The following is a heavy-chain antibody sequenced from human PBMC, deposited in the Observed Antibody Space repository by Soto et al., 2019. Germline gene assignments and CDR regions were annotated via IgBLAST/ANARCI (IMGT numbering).Heavy chain of an antibody. J-gene: IGHJ5*02. Sequence: SQTLSLTCAISGDSVSSNTASWNWIRQSPSRGLEWLGRTYFRSKWYNDYAVSVKSRIIIDPDTSNNQFSLQLNSVTPEDTAVYFCAKGDNLGPKTGYAFDPWGQGIMVTVSS. CDR3: AKGDNLGPKTGYAFDP. CDR1: GDSVSSNTAS. D-gene: IGHD5-12*01. CDR2: TYFRSKWYN. V-gene: IGHV6-1*01.